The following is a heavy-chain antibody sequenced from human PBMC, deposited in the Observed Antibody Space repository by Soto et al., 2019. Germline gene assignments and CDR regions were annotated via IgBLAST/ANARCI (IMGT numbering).Heavy chain of an antibody. J-gene: IGHJ4*02. CDR1: GGTFSSYA. D-gene: IGHD3-22*01. V-gene: IGHV1-46*01. CDR2: INPSGGST. CDR3: ARGGGGYDSANTGFFDY. Sequence: ASVKVSCKASGGTFSSYAISWVRQAPGQGPEWMGIINPSGGSTSYAQKFQGRVTVTRDTSTSTVYMELSSLRSEDTAVYYCARGGGGYDSANTGFFDYWGQGTLVTVSS.